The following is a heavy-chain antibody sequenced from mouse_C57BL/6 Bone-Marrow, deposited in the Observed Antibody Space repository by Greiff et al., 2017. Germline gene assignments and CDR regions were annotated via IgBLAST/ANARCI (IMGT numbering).Heavy chain of an antibody. CDR1: GYTFTSYW. J-gene: IGHJ3*01. CDR3: ALSGSSPLAY. D-gene: IGHD1-1*01. Sequence: QVQLQQPGAELVKPGASVKMSCKASGYTFTSYWITWVKQRPGQGLEWIGDIYPGSGSTNYNEKFQSKATLTVDTSSSPAYMQLSSLTSEASAVDYCALSGSSPLAYWGQGTLVTVSA. CDR2: IYPGSGST. V-gene: IGHV1-55*01.